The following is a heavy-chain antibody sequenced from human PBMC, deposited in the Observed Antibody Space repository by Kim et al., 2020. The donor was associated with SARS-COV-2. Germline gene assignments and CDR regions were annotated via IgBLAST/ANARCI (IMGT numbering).Heavy chain of an antibody. J-gene: IGHJ3*01. CDR3: ARHGVAAAGTEV. D-gene: IGHD6-13*01. V-gene: IGHV5-51*01. Sequence: RYSPSFQGTVTISAAKSISTAYLQWSSLKASDTAMYYCARHGVAAAGTEVWGQGTMVTVSS.